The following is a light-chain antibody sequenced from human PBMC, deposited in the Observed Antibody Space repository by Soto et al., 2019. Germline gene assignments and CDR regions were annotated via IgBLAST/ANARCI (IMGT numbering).Light chain of an antibody. V-gene: IGKV1D-13*01. CDR3: PEFYDYPHD. CDR1: QGFGSP. J-gene: IGKJ3*01. Sequence: AIQVTQSPSSLSASVGDRVTISCRTSQGFGSPLAWYQQTPGKPPRLLIYDGSTLQSGVPTRFSCSESGTNFTLTISSLQHEDFANSYCPEFYDYPHDFGPGTKVDI. CDR2: DGS.